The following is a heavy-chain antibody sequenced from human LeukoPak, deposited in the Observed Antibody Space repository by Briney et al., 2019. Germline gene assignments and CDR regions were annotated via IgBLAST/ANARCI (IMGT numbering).Heavy chain of an antibody. CDR1: GFTFSSYG. J-gene: IGHJ4*02. V-gene: IGHV3-33*08. CDR2: IWYGGSNK. Sequence: SGGSLRLSCAASGFTFSSYGMHWVRQAPGKGLEWVAVIWYGGSNKYYADSVKGRFTISRDNSKNTLYLQINSLRAEDTAVYYCARTKQQLAQEFDYWGQGTLVTVSS. CDR3: ARTKQQLAQEFDY. D-gene: IGHD6-13*01.